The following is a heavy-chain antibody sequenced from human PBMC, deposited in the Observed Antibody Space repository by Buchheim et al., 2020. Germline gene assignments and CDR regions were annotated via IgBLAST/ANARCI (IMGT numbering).Heavy chain of an antibody. J-gene: IGHJ4*02. D-gene: IGHD5-24*01. CDR1: GFSFSNYA. Sequence: EVQLVESGGGLVQPGGSLRLSCAASGFSFSNYAMHWVRQAPGKRPEYVSSISNDGGSTYYANSVKGRFTISRDNSKSTLYLQMGSLRAEDMAVYYCARRVNGYDYWGQGTL. CDR3: ARRVNGYDY. V-gene: IGHV3-64*01. CDR2: ISNDGGST.